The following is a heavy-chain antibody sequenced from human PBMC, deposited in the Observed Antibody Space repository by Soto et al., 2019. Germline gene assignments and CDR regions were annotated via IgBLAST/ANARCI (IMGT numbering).Heavy chain of an antibody. CDR3: ARVAVGYYYMDV. CDR1: GFTFSNYW. Sequence: EVQLVESGGGLVQPGGSLRLSCAASGFTFSNYWMHWVRQAPGKGLVWVSRINSEGTRTNYADSVKGRFTISRDNAENTLYLQMNSLTAEDTAVYYCARVAVGYYYMDVWGKGTTVTVSS. J-gene: IGHJ6*03. CDR2: INSEGTRT. V-gene: IGHV3-74*01.